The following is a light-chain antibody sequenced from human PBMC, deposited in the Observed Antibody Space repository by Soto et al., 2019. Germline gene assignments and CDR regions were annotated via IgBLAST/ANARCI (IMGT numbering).Light chain of an antibody. J-gene: IGLJ2*01. CDR1: SSDVGGYNF. Sequence: QSALTQPPSASGSPGQSVSISCTGTSSDVGGYNFVSWYQQHPGKAPKLMIYEVTKRPSGVPDRFSGSKSDNTASLTVSGLQAEDEADYYCTSYAGSNIPVVFGGGTKLTVL. CDR3: TSYAGSNIPVV. V-gene: IGLV2-8*01. CDR2: EVT.